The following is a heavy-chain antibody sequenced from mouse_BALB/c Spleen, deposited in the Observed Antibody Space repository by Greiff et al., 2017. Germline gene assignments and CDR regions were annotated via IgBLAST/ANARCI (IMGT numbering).Heavy chain of an antibody. V-gene: IGHV1-69*02. Sequence: VQLQQPGAELVRPGASVKLSCKASGYTFTSYWINWVKQRPGQGLEWIGNIYPSDSYTNYNQKFKDKATLTVDKSSSTAYMQLSSPTSEDSAVYYCTRMGYDYYGYWGQGTTLTVSS. CDR2: IYPSDSYT. CDR1: GYTFTSYW. J-gene: IGHJ2*01. CDR3: TRMGYDYYGY. D-gene: IGHD1-1*01.